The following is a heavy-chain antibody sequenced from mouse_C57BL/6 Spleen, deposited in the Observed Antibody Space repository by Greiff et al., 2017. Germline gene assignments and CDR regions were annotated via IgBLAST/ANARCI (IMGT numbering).Heavy chain of an antibody. Sequence: EVHLVESGGGLVQPGGSLSLSCAASGFTFTDYYMSWVRQPPGKALEWLGFIRNKANGYTTEYSASVKGRFTISRDNSQIILYLQMNALRAEDSATYYCARYEGLRPYYYAMDYWGQGTSVTVSS. CDR1: GFTFTDYY. CDR3: ARYEGLRPYYYAMDY. CDR2: IRNKANGYTT. D-gene: IGHD2-4*01. V-gene: IGHV7-3*01. J-gene: IGHJ4*01.